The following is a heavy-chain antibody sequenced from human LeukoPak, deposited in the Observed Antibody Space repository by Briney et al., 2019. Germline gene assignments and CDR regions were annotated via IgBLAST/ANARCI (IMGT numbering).Heavy chain of an antibody. J-gene: IGHJ6*02. V-gene: IGHV1-2*02. CDR1: GYTFTGYY. Sequence: ASVKVSCKASGYTFTGYYMHWVRQAPGQGLEWMGWINPNSGGTNYAQKFQGRFTISRDNSKNTLYLQMNSLRAEDTAVYYCARGRVMTTVMELYYYYYGMDVWGQGTTVTVSS. CDR3: ARGRVMTTVMELYYYYYGMDV. CDR2: INPNSGGT. D-gene: IGHD4-11*01.